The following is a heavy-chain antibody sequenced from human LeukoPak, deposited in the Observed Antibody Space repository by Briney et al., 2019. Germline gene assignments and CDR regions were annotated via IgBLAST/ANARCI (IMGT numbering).Heavy chain of an antibody. V-gene: IGHV3-33*05. CDR2: ISTDGSNK. CDR1: GLTFSQYA. D-gene: IGHD3-22*01. CDR3: TRGDSSGYGPDY. J-gene: IGHJ4*02. Sequence: GGSLRLSCATSGLTFSQYAMHWVRQSPGKGLQWVAVISTDGSNKAYGDSVKGRFTISRDNSKNTMYLQMYSLRDEDSAVYYCTRGDSSGYGPDYWGQGTLVTVSS.